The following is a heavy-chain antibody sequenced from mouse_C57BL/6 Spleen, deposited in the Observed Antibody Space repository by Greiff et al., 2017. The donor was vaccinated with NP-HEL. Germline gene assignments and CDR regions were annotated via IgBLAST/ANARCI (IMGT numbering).Heavy chain of an antibody. Sequence: QVHVKQPGAELVKPGASVKLSCKASGYTFTSYWMQWVKQRPGQGLEWIGEIDPSDSYTNYNQKFKGKATLTVDTSSSTAYMQLSSLTSEDSAVYYCARERGATGGFDYWGQGTTLTVSS. CDR1: GYTFTSYW. CDR2: IDPSDSYT. D-gene: IGHD3-1*01. V-gene: IGHV1-50*01. CDR3: ARERGATGGFDY. J-gene: IGHJ2*01.